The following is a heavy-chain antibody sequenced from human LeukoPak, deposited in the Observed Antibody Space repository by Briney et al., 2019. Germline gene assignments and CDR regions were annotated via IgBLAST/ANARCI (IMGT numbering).Heavy chain of an antibody. CDR3: ARNVGGYCSSTSCREVDYYYMDV. Sequence: ASVKVSCKASGYTFTSYGISWVRQAPGQGLEWMGWISAYNGNTNYAQKLQGRVTMTKDTSTSTAYMELRSLRSDDTAVYYCARNVGGYCSSTSCREVDYYYMDVWGKGTTVTVSS. V-gene: IGHV1-18*01. CDR2: ISAYNGNT. D-gene: IGHD2-2*03. J-gene: IGHJ6*03. CDR1: GYTFTSYG.